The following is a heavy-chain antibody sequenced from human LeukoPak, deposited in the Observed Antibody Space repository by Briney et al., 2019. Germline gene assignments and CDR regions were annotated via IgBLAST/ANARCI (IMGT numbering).Heavy chain of an antibody. D-gene: IGHD5-18*01. V-gene: IGHV3-9*03. J-gene: IGHJ3*02. Sequence: GRSLRLSCAASGFTFDDYAMHWVRQAPGKGLEWVSGISWNSGSIGYADSVKGRFTISRDNAKNSLYLQMNSLRAEDMVLYYCEKEDRRRRGYSYGYHAFDIWGQGTMVTVSS. CDR2: ISWNSGSI. CDR1: GFTFDDYA. CDR3: EKEDRRRRGYSYGYHAFDI.